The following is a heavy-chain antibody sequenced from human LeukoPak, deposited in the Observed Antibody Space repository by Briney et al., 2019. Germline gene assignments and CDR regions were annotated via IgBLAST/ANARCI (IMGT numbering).Heavy chain of an antibody. CDR2: INHSGST. D-gene: IGHD6-13*01. CDR1: GGSFSGYY. V-gene: IGHV4-34*01. CDR3: ARSYSSS. J-gene: IGHJ4*02. Sequence: KASETLSLTCAVYGGSFSGYYWSWIRQPPGKGLEWIGEINHSGSTNYNPSLKSRVTISVDTSKNQFSLKLGSVTAADTAVYYCARSYSSSWGQGTLVTVSS.